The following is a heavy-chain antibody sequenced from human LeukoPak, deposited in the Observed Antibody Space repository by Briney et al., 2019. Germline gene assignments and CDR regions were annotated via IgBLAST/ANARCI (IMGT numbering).Heavy chain of an antibody. Sequence: PSETLSLTCSVSGDFISSSNYFWGWIRQPPEKGLEWIGTIYYTGSTYYNPSLKSRVTMSVDTSKNQFSLKLSSVTAADTAVYYCAREAGSTDAFDIWGQGTMVTVSS. CDR1: GDFISSSNYF. J-gene: IGHJ3*02. CDR3: AREAGSTDAFDI. CDR2: IYYTGST. D-gene: IGHD3-10*01. V-gene: IGHV4-39*07.